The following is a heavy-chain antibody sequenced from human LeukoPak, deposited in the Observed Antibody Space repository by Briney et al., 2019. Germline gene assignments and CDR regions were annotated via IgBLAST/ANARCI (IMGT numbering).Heavy chain of an antibody. CDR1: GGSISSGDYY. J-gene: IGHJ4*02. D-gene: IGHD6-13*01. V-gene: IGHV4-30-4*01. CDR2: IYYSGST. CDR3: ARSQAAAGTDAGY. Sequence: SETLSLTCTVSGGSISSGDYYWSWIRQPPGKGLEWIGYIYYSGSTYYNPSLKSRVTISVDTSKNQFSLKLSSATAADTAVYYCARSQAAAGTDAGYWGQGTLVTVSS.